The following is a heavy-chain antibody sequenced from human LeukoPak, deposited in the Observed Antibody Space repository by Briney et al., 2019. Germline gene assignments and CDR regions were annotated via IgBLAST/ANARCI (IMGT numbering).Heavy chain of an antibody. J-gene: IGHJ4*02. D-gene: IGHD3-10*01. CDR3: ARTRYYYNARSYGAPYYFDY. CDR1: GGSISSNSYY. CDR2: IYYSGST. Sequence: SETLSLTCAVSGGSISSNSYYWGWIRQPPGKGLEWIGSIYYSGSTYYNPSLKSRVTISVDTSKNQFSLKLSSVTAADTAVYYCARTRYYYNARSYGAPYYFDYWGQGTLVTVSS. V-gene: IGHV4-39*01.